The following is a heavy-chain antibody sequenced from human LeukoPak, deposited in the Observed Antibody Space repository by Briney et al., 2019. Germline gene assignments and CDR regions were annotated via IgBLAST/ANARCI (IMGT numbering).Heavy chain of an antibody. Sequence: SETLSLTCTVSGGSISSGSYYWSWIRQPAGKGLEWIGRIYTSGSTNYNPSLKSRVTISVDTSKNQFSLKLSSVTAADTAVYYCARTSSWYDYWGQGTLSPSPQ. D-gene: IGHD6-13*01. CDR2: IYTSGST. J-gene: IGHJ4*02. CDR3: ARTSSWYDY. CDR1: GGSISSGSYY. V-gene: IGHV4-61*02.